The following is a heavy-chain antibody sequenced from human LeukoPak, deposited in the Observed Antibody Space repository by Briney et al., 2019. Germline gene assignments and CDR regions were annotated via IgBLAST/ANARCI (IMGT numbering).Heavy chain of an antibody. J-gene: IGHJ6*02. CDR3: AKDSTPYYNSGMDV. D-gene: IGHD3-10*01. V-gene: IGHV3-9*01. Sequence: GRPLRLSCAASGFTFDDYGMYWFRQAPGKGPEWVSGISWNSGNIDYGASVKGRFTISRDNAKNSLYLQMNSLRAEDTALYYCAKDSTPYYNSGMDVWGQGTTVTVSS. CDR1: GFTFDDYG. CDR2: ISWNSGNI.